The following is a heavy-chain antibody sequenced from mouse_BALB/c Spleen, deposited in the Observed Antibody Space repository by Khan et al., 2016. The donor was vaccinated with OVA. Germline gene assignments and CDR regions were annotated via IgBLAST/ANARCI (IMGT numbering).Heavy chain of an antibody. CDR3: ARHGTSSWFAY. V-gene: IGHV1S135*01. Sequence: VQLQQPGPELMKPGASVKISCKASGYSFTTYYIHWVKQSHGKSLEWIGYIDPFNGSTTYNQKFKGKATLTVDKSSSTAYMHLSSLTSEDSVVYYCARHGTSSWFAYWGQGTLVTVSA. CDR1: GYSFTTYY. J-gene: IGHJ3*01. D-gene: IGHD1-1*01. CDR2: IDPFNGST.